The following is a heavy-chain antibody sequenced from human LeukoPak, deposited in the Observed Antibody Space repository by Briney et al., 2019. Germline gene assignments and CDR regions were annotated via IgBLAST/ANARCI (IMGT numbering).Heavy chain of an antibody. CDR1: GFTFSSYD. Sequence: GGSLRLSCAASGFTFSSYDMPWVRQATGKGLEWVSAIGTAGDTYYPGSVKGRFTISRENAKNSLYLQMNSLRADDTAVYYCARGRDSSGWYEGFDYWGQGTLVTVSS. D-gene: IGHD6-19*01. CDR2: IGTAGDT. CDR3: ARGRDSSGWYEGFDY. V-gene: IGHV3-13*01. J-gene: IGHJ4*02.